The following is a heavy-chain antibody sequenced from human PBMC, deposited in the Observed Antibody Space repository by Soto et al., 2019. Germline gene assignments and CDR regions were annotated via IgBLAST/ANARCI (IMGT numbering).Heavy chain of an antibody. J-gene: IGHJ3*02. CDR1: GFTFSSYG. Sequence: GGSLRLSCVASGFTFSSYGMNWVRQGPGKGLEWLSSISKSGTTTYYADSVKGRFTVSRDNAKNSLYLQMNSLRAEDTAVYYCARGTTYYYDSSGSAFDIWGQGTMVTVSS. D-gene: IGHD3-22*01. CDR3: ARGTTYYYDSSGSAFDI. CDR2: ISKSGTTT. V-gene: IGHV3-48*04.